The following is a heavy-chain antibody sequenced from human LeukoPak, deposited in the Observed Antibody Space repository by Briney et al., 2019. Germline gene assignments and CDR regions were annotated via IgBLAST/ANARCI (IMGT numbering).Heavy chain of an antibody. V-gene: IGHV4-4*07. CDR3: ARDTVDGDYLGTYFDY. CDR1: GGSISRYY. CDR2: IYTSGST. J-gene: IGHJ4*02. Sequence: PSETLSLTCTVSGGSISRYYWSWLRQPAGKGLEWIGRIYTSGSTNYNPSLKSRVTISVDTSKNQFSLKLSSVTAADTAVYYCARDTVDGDYLGTYFDYWGQGTLVTVSS. D-gene: IGHD4-17*01.